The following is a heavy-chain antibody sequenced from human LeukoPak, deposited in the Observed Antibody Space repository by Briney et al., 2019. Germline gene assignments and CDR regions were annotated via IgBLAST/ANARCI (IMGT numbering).Heavy chain of an antibody. J-gene: IGHJ4*02. Sequence: GALRLSCAASGFTFSNNWMTWVLQAPGKGLEWVASVKKDASEKYYVDSVKGRFTISRDNAKNSLYLQMNSLRVEDTAVYYCARALADSFDYWGQGTLVTVSS. V-gene: IGHV3-7*01. CDR3: ARALADSFDY. CDR1: GFTFSNNW. D-gene: IGHD3-22*01. CDR2: VKKDASEK.